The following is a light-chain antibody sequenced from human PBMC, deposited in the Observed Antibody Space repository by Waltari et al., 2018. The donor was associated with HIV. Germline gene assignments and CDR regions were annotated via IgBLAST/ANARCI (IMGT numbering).Light chain of an antibody. CDR3: QTWGSGIVI. J-gene: IGLJ2*01. V-gene: IGLV4-69*01. CDR1: SGHSSYD. Sequence: QVVLTQAPSASASLGTSVNFTCTLSSGHSSYDIAWHQQPPGKGPRYLMKLHSDGSHNRGDGIPDRFSGSSSGAERHLIISSLHSDDEADYYCQTWGSGIVIFGGGTKL. CDR2: LHSDGSH.